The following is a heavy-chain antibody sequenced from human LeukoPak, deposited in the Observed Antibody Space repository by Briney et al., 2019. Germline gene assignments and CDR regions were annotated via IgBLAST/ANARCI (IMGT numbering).Heavy chain of an antibody. V-gene: IGHV3-30-3*01. CDR1: GFTFSSYA. Sequence: GGSLRLSCAASGFTFSSYAMHWVRQAPGKGLEWVAVISYDGSNKYYADSVKGRFTISRDNSKNTLYLQMNSLRAEDTAVYYCARDREQQLVTPLFDYWGQGTLVTVSS. CDR3: ARDREQQLVTPLFDY. J-gene: IGHJ4*02. CDR2: ISYDGSNK. D-gene: IGHD6-13*01.